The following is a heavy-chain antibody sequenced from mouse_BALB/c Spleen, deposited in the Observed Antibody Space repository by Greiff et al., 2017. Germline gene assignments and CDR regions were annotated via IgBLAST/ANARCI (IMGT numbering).Heavy chain of an antibody. CDR1: GYTFTDYA. Sequence: QVQLQQSGAELVRPGVSVKISCKGSGYTFTDYAMHWVKQSHAKSLEWIGVISTYYGDASYNQKFKGKATMTVDKSSSTAYMELARLTSEDSAIYYCAKGAYYYGSSYYAMDYWGQGTSVTVSS. CDR2: ISTYYGDA. V-gene: IGHV1S137*01. CDR3: AKGAYYYGSSYYAMDY. D-gene: IGHD1-1*01. J-gene: IGHJ4*01.